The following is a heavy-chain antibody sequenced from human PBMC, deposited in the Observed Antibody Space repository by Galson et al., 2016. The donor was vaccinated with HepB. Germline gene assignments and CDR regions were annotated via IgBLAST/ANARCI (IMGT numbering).Heavy chain of an antibody. CDR1: GGSISYNYW. J-gene: IGHJ4*02. CDR3: AKSRYSDTTGYFFPDF. D-gene: IGHD3-22*01. Sequence: SETLSLTCAVSGGSISYNYWWGWVRQPPGQSLEWIGQIYHSGISNYNPSLKSRVSISVDKSKNHFSLQLTSATAADTAIYFCAKSRYSDTTGYFFPDFWGQGTLVTVSS. V-gene: IGHV4-4*02. CDR2: IYHSGIS.